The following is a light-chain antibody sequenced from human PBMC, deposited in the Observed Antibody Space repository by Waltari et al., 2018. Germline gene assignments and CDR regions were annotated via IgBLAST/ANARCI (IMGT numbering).Light chain of an antibody. V-gene: IGKV4-1*01. CDR3: QQYYSIPYT. J-gene: IGKJ2*01. CDR1: QSVLYSSNNKNY. CDR2: WAS. Sequence: DIVMTQSPDSLAVSLGERATINCKSSQSVLYSSNNKNYLAWYQQKPGQPPKVLIYWASFRESGVPDRFSGSGSETDFTLTISSLQAEDVAVYYCQQYYSIPYTFGQGTKLEIK.